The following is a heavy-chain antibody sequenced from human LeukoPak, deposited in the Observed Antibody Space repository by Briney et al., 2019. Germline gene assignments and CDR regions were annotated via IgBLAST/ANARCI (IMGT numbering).Heavy chain of an antibody. J-gene: IGHJ6*03. Sequence: PGGSLRLSCAASGFTFNSYSMNWVRQAPGKGLEWISYITSSSGTIYYADSVKGRFTISRDNAKNSLYLQMNSLRAEDTAIYYCAKNGDRGAYCSGGTCYPYYYYYMDVWGKGTTVTISS. D-gene: IGHD2-15*01. CDR2: ITSSSGTI. CDR3: AKNGDRGAYCSGGTCYPYYYYYMDV. V-gene: IGHV3-48*01. CDR1: GFTFNSYS.